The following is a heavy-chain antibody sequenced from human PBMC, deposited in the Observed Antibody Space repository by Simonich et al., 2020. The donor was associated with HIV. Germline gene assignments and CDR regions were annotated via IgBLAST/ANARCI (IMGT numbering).Heavy chain of an antibody. Sequence: QVQLVESGGGVVQPGRSLRLSCAASGFTFSSYAMHWVRQAPGKGIEWVAVISYDGSNKYYADAGKGRFTISRDNSKNTLYLQMNRLRAEDTAVYYCASGGSISSVWADDYWGQGTLVTVSS. CDR1: GFTFSSYA. CDR3: ASGGSISSVWADDY. D-gene: IGHD3-16*01. J-gene: IGHJ4*02. CDR2: ISYDGSNK. V-gene: IGHV3-30*07.